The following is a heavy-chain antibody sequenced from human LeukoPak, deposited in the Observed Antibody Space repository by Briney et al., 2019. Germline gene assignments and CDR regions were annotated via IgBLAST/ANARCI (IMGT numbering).Heavy chain of an antibody. D-gene: IGHD6-13*01. CDR2: INAGNGNT. J-gene: IGHJ4*02. CDR1: GYTFTSYA. CDR3: ARDDSSGWYDLFDY. V-gene: IGHV1-3*01. Sequence: ASVKVSCKASGYTFTSYAMHWVRQAPGQRLEWIGWINAGNGNTKYSQKFQGRVTITRDTSASTAYMELSSLRSEDTAVYYCARDDSSGWYDLFDYWGQGTLVTVSS.